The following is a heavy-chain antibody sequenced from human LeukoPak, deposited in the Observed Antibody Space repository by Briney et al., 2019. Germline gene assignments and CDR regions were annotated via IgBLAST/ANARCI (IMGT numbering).Heavy chain of an antibody. CDR3: ARSGLPYCGGDCYNDY. CDR2: IYYSGST. Sequence: PSETLSRTCTVSGGSISSYYWSWIRQPPGKGLEWIGYIYYSGSTNYNPSLKSRVTISVDTSKNQFSLKLSSVTAADTAVYYCARSGLPYCGGDCYNDYWGQGTLVTVSS. D-gene: IGHD2-21*02. J-gene: IGHJ4*02. CDR1: GGSISSYY. V-gene: IGHV4-59*01.